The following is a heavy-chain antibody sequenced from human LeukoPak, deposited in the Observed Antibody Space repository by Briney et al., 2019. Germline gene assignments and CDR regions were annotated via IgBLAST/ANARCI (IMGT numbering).Heavy chain of an antibody. D-gene: IGHD2-2*02. CDR2: IYTSGNT. V-gene: IGHV4-4*07. J-gene: IGHJ3*02. Sequence: SETLSLTGTGSGGSICSSYWSWLRQPAGKGLEWIGRIYTSGNTNYNPSLKSRVTMSVDRSKNQFSLKLSSVTAADTAVYYCASADCSTTSCYSGVGAFDIWGQGTMVTVSS. CDR1: GGSICSSY. CDR3: ASADCSTTSCYSGVGAFDI.